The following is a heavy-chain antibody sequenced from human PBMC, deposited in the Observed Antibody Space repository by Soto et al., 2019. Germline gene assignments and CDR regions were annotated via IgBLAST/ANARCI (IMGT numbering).Heavy chain of an antibody. CDR3: ARVSGGWTFDY. CDR2: IKQEESEK. D-gene: IGHD6-19*01. J-gene: IGHJ4*02. Sequence: PGGSLRLSCAASGFTLSSYWMSWDRQAPGKGLEWVANIKQEESEKCYVDFVKGQFTSTRDNAKNTLYLQMNGLRDDDTAVYYCARVSGGWTFDYWGQGTLVTVSS. CDR1: GFTLSSYW. V-gene: IGHV3-7*04.